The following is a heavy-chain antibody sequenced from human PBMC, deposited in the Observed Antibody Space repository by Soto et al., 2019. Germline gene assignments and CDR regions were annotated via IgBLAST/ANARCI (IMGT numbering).Heavy chain of an antibody. J-gene: IGHJ4*02. D-gene: IGHD6-13*01. CDR2: INSNGGST. Sequence: GGSLRLSCAASGFTLSGYAMDWVRQAPGKGLEWVSRINSNGGSTSYANSVKGRFTISRDNAKNTLYLQMNSLRAEDTAVYYCARGAAAGEIFDYWGQGTLVTVSS. CDR1: GFTLSGYA. CDR3: ARGAAAGEIFDY. V-gene: IGHV3-74*01.